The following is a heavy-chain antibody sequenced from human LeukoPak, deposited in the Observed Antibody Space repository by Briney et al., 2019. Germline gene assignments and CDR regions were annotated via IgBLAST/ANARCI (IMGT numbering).Heavy chain of an antibody. CDR1: GFTFRSYG. J-gene: IGHJ4*02. Sequence: GESLRLSCAASGFTFRSYGMHWVRQAPGKGLEWVAVISYDGSDKYYADSVKGRFTISRDNSKNTLYLQMNSLRAEDTAVYYCAKDIVTEGGDFDYWGQGTLVTVSS. D-gene: IGHD1-26*01. CDR2: ISYDGSDK. V-gene: IGHV3-30*18. CDR3: AKDIVTEGGDFDY.